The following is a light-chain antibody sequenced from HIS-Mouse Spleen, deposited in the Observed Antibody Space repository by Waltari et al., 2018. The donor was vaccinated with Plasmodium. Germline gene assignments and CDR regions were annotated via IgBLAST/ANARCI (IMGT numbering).Light chain of an antibody. CDR1: KGIRND. CDR2: PAA. CDR3: LQDYNYPYT. Sequence: AIQMTQSPSSLSASVGDRVTITCRASKGIRNDLGWYQQKPGKAPTLLLYPAASLQRGVPPRFSGSGSGTAVTLTISSLQPEDFATYYCLQDYNYPYTFGQGTKLEIK. J-gene: IGKJ2*01. V-gene: IGKV1-6*01.